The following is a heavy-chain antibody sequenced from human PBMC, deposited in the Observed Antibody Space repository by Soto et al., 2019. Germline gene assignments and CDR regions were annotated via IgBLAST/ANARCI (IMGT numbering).Heavy chain of an antibody. J-gene: IGHJ4*02. D-gene: IGHD3-9*01. CDR1: GGTFSSYA. CDR3: ALTERYFDWLSKFDY. V-gene: IGHV1-69*13. CDR2: IIPIFGTA. Sequence: SVKVSCKASGGTFSSYAISWVRQAPGQGLEWMGGIIPIFGTANYAQKFQGRVTITADESTSTAYMELSSLRSEDTAVYYCALTERYFDWLSKFDYWGQGTLVTVSS.